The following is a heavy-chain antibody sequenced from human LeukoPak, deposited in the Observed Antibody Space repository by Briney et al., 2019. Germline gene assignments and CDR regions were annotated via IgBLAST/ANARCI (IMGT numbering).Heavy chain of an antibody. J-gene: IGHJ4*02. V-gene: IGHV3-53*01. CDR2: IYSGGST. CDR3: ARSPRSLYSYDRSGYPLYYFDY. CDR1: GFTVSSNY. Sequence: GGSLRLSCAASGFTVSSNYMSWVRQAPGKGLEWVSVIYSGGSTYYADSVKGRFTISRDNSKNTLYLRMNSLRAEDTAVYYCARSPRSLYSYDRSGYPLYYFDYWGQGTLVTVSS. D-gene: IGHD3-22*01.